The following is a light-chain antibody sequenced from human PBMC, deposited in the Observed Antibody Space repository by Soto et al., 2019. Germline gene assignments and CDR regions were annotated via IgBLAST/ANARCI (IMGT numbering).Light chain of an antibody. CDR1: QSVTNS. CDR3: QQYSNWPLT. V-gene: IGKV3-15*01. J-gene: IGKJ4*01. CDR2: GAS. Sequence: IVMTQSSVTLSVSPMVIPSLFFRVSQSVTNSYVAWYQQKPGQAPRVLIFGASTRAAGIPARFSGSGSGTEFTLTISSLQSQDFAVYYCQQYSNWPLTFGGGTKVDIK.